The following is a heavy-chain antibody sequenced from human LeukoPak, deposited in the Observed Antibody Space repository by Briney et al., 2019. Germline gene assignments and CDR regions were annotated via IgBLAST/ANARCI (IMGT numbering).Heavy chain of an antibody. CDR1: GYTFTGYY. J-gene: IGHJ4*02. D-gene: IGHD6-13*01. CDR3: ARDLIGAGYSSSWYPYY. Sequence: ASVKVSCKASGYTFTGYYMHWVRQAPGQGLEWMGWINPNSGGTNYAQKFQGRVTMTRDTSISTAYMELSRLRSDDTAVYYCARDLIGAGYSSSWYPYYWGQGTLVTVSS. CDR2: INPNSGGT. V-gene: IGHV1-2*02.